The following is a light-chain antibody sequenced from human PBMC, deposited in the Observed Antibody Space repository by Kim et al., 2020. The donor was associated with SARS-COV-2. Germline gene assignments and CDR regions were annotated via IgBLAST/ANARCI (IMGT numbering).Light chain of an antibody. CDR1: QGISNY. CDR3: QKSDSAPWT. J-gene: IGKJ1*01. Sequence: ASVGDRVTITCRARQGISNYIAWYQQRPGRVPNLLIYAASTLQSGVPSRFSGSGSGTDFTLPLSSLQPEDVATYYCQKSDSAPWTFGRGTKVEIK. V-gene: IGKV1-27*01. CDR2: AAS.